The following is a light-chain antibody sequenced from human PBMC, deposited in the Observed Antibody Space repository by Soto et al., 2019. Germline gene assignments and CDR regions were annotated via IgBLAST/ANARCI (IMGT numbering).Light chain of an antibody. CDR2: DAS. V-gene: IGKV3-11*01. Sequence: EIVLTQSPATLSLSPGERATLSCRASQSVSSYLAWYQQKPGQAPRLLIYDASNRATGITARFSGSGSGTDFTLTISSLEPEDFAVYYCQQRSKWPPWTFGQGTKVEIK. J-gene: IGKJ1*01. CDR1: QSVSSY. CDR3: QQRSKWPPWT.